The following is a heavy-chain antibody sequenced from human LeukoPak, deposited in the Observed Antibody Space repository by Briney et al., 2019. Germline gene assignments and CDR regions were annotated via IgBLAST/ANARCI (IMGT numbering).Heavy chain of an antibody. V-gene: IGHV4-30-4*01. CDR3: ARGGVPAANWNWFDP. CDR1: GGSISSGDYY. Sequence: PSEALSLTCTVSGGSISSGDYYWSWIRQPPGKGLEWIGYIYYSGSTYYNPSLKSRVTISVDTSKNQFSLKLSSVTAADTAVYYCARGGVPAANWNWFDPWGQGTLVTVSS. CDR2: IYYSGST. D-gene: IGHD2-2*01. J-gene: IGHJ5*02.